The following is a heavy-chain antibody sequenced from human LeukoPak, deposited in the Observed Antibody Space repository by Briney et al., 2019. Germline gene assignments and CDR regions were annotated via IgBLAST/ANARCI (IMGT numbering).Heavy chain of an antibody. Sequence: GRSLRLSCAASGFTFSSYGMHWVRQAPGKGLEWGADISYERSNKYYADSVKGRFTISRDNSKNTLYLQMNSLIAEDTAVYYCAKDLTVVPAAMRYDAFDIWGQGTMVTVSS. CDR1: GFTFSSYG. V-gene: IGHV3-30*18. CDR3: AKDLTVVPAAMRYDAFDI. CDR2: ISYERSNK. D-gene: IGHD2-2*01. J-gene: IGHJ3*02.